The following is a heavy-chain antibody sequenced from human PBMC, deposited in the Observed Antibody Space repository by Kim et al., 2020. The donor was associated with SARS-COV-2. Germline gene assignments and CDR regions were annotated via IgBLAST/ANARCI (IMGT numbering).Heavy chain of an antibody. V-gene: IGHV3-33*01. CDR3: ARGAPWGLGELSV. D-gene: IGHD3-16*02. Sequence: SANSVKVRFTIPRDNSKNPLYLQMNSLRAEDTAVYYCARGAPWGLGELSVWGQGTLVSVSS. J-gene: IGHJ4*02.